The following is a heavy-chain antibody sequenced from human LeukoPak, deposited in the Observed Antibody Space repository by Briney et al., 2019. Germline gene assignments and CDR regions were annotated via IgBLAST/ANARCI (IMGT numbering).Heavy chain of an antibody. CDR2: ISDHGKSR. D-gene: IGHD6-13*01. V-gene: IGHV3-48*04. Sequence: PGGSLRLSCAAPGFTPSSYSMNWVRHTPGKGLEWVSYISDHGKSRNYVDSVKGRFTISRDNAKNSLYLQMNSLRVEDTAVYFCARARIAAPLLDYWGQGTLVTVSS. J-gene: IGHJ4*02. CDR1: GFTPSSYS. CDR3: ARARIAAPLLDY.